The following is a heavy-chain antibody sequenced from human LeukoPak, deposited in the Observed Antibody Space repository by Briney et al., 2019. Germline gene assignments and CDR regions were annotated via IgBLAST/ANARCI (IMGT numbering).Heavy chain of an antibody. J-gene: IGHJ4*02. V-gene: IGHV1-69*05. CDR2: IIPIFGTP. D-gene: IGHD2-8*02. CDR1: GGTFSRYA. CDR3: AREGPVGHSAGGGSPYYFDY. Sequence: SVKVSCKASGGTFSRYAISWVRQAPGQGLEWMGGIIPIFGTPNYAQKFQGRVTITTDESTTTAYMELSSLRSADTAVYYCAREGPVGHSAGGGSPYYFDYWGQGTLVTVSS.